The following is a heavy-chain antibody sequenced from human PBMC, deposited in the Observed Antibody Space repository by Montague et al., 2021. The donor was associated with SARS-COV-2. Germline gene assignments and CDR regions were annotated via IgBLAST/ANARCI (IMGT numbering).Heavy chain of an antibody. Sequence: SETLSPTCTVSGGSISSSSYYWGWIRQPPGKGPEWIGSIYYSGTTFSNPSLRIRVTMSVDTSKNWFTLRLSSVTAAATAVYSCASFLRRVVPAATGHWEKNYYYYYMDVWGQGTTVTVSS. CDR3: ASFLRRVVPAATGHWEKNYYYYYMDV. V-gene: IGHV4-39*01. CDR1: GGSISSSSYY. CDR2: IYYSGTT. J-gene: IGHJ6*03. D-gene: IGHD2-2*01.